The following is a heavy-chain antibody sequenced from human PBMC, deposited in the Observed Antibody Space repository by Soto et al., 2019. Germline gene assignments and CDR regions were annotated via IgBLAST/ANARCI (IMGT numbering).Heavy chain of an antibody. V-gene: IGHV3-23*05. CDR2: IGPNPTNT. J-gene: IGHJ4*02. CDR1: GFPFSSTG. CDR3: TTARHCSSDACPAAE. Sequence: EVQLLESGGGLVQPGGSLRLSCAASGFPFSSTGMLWVRQPPGGGLEWVSAIGPNPTNTKYTDAVKGRFTISRDNSKSTVILQMTNLRAEDTALYHCTTARHCSSDACPAAEWGQGTLITVSS. D-gene: IGHD2-2*01.